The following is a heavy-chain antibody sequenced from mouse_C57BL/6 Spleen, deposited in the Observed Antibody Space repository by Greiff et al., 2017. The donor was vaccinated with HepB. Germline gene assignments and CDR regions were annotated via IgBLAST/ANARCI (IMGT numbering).Heavy chain of an antibody. CDR3: ARSGDYDSYAMDY. CDR1: GYTFTSYW. Sequence: QVQLQQPGAEPVKPGASVKLSCKASGYTFTSYWMQWVKQRPGQGLEWIGEIDPSDSYTNYNQKFKGKATLTVDTSSSTAYMQLSSLTSEDSAVYYCARSGDYDSYAMDYWGQGTSVTVSS. D-gene: IGHD2-4*01. V-gene: IGHV1-50*01. CDR2: IDPSDSYT. J-gene: IGHJ4*01.